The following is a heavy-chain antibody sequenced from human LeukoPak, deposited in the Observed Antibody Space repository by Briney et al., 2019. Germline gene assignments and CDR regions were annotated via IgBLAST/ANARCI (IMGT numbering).Heavy chain of an antibody. Sequence: GGSLRLSCAASGFTVSSNYMSWVRQAPGKGLEWVSYISSSSSYTNYADSVKGRFTISRDNAKNSLYLQMNSLRAEDTAVYYCARETDYYGMDVWGQGTTVTVSS. D-gene: IGHD1-14*01. CDR1: GFTVSSNY. CDR2: ISSSSSYT. CDR3: ARETDYYGMDV. V-gene: IGHV3-11*05. J-gene: IGHJ6*02.